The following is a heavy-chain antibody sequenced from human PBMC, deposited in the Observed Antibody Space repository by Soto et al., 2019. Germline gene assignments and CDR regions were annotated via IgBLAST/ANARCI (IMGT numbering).Heavy chain of an antibody. CDR3: ARDTVSGTDY. CDR2: IIPIFGTA. D-gene: IGHD6-19*01. J-gene: IGHJ4*02. CDR1: GGTFSSYA. V-gene: IGHV1-69*13. Sequence: GASVKVSCKASGGTFSSYAISWVRQAPGQVLEWMGGIIPIFGTANYAQKFQGRVTITADESTSTAYMELSSLRSEDTAVYYCARDTVSGTDYWGQGTLVTVSS.